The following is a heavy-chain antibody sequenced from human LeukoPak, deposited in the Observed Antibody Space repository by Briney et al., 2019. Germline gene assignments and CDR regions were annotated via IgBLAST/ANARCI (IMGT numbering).Heavy chain of an antibody. CDR1: GFTVSNNY. Sequence: GGSLRLPCVVSGFTVSNNYMKWVRQAPGKGLEWVSTIYGGGSTYYADSVRGRFTVSRHNSKNTLYLQMDSLRAEDTAVYYCAKKRADFWSDYDYWGQGTLVTVSS. V-gene: IGHV3-53*04. CDR2: IYGGGST. J-gene: IGHJ4*02. CDR3: AKKRADFWSDYDY. D-gene: IGHD3-3*01.